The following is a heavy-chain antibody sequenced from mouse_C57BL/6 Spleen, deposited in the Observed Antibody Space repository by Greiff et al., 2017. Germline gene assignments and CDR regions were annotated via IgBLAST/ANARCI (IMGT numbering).Heavy chain of an antibody. J-gene: IGHJ1*03. V-gene: IGHV1-82*01. CDR2: IYPGDGDT. CDR3: ARCENLYDGYTWYFDV. CDR1: GYAFSSSW. D-gene: IGHD2-3*01. Sequence: VQLQQSGPELVKPGASVKISCKASGYAFSSSWLNWVKQRPGTGLEWIGRIYPGDGDTNYNGKFKGKATLTADKSSSTAYMQLSSLTSEDSAVYFCARCENLYDGYTWYFDVWGTGTTVTVSS.